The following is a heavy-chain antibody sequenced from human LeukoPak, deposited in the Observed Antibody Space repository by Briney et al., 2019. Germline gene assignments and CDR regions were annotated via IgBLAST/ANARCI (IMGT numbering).Heavy chain of an antibody. V-gene: IGHV3-48*04. Sequence: GGSLRLSRAASGFTFSSYSMNWVRQAPGKGLEWVSYISSSSSTIYYADSVRDRFTISRDNDKNAVYLQMNSLRADDTAIYYCVRDRGGAYSGDNLFDPWGQGTLVTVSS. D-gene: IGHD2-21*01. CDR3: VRDRGGAYSGDNLFDP. CDR2: ISSSSSTI. J-gene: IGHJ5*02. CDR1: GFTFSSYS.